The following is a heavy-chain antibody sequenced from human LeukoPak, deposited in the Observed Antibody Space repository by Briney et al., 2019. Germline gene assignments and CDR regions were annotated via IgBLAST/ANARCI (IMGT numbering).Heavy chain of an antibody. D-gene: IGHD5-18*01. CDR2: ISYDGSNK. CDR1: GFTFSSYA. V-gene: IGHV3-30*04. CDR3: ARSVDTAMVTVDY. Sequence: GGSLRLSCAASGFTFSSYAMHWVHQAPGKGLEWVAVISYDGSNKYYADSVKGRFTISRDNSKNTLYLQMNSLRAEDTAVYYCARSVDTAMVTVDYWGQGTLVTVSS. J-gene: IGHJ4*02.